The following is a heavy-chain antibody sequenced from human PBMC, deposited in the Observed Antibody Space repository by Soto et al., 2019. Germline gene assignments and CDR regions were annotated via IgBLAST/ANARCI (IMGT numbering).Heavy chain of an antibody. D-gene: IGHD4-17*01. J-gene: IGHJ6*02. Sequence: KASETLSLTCTVSGGSISSGGYYWSWIRQHPGKGLEWIGYIYYSGSTYYNPSLKSRVNISVDKSKHQFSLKLSSVRAGDTAVYYCDRDYGYSRTRLGVYGVMYVWGQGTTVTVSS. CDR1: GGSISSGGYY. CDR2: IYYSGST. V-gene: IGHV4-31*03. CDR3: DRDYGYSRTRLGVYGVMYV.